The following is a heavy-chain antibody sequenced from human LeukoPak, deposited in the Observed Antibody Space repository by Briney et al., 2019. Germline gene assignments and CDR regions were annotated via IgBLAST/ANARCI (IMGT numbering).Heavy chain of an antibody. J-gene: IGHJ6*02. CDR2: ISGSGGST. V-gene: IGHV3-23*01. D-gene: IGHD5-12*01. CDR1: GFTFSSYA. CDR3: AKDLDSGYADYYYGMDV. Sequence: GGSLRLSCAASGFTFSSYAMSWVRQAQGKGQEWVSAISGSGGSTYYADSVKGRFTIARDNSKNTLYLQMNSLRAEDTAVYYCAKDLDSGYADYYYGMDVWGQGTTVTVSS.